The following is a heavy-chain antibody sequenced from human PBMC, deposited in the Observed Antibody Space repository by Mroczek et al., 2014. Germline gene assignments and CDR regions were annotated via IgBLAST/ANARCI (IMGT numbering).Heavy chain of an antibody. J-gene: IGHJ4*02. V-gene: IGHV4-34*01. D-gene: IGHD6-13*01. CDR1: VGPSVVTT. Sequence: QVQLQQWGGRTVVSLRRPCPSPALSMVGPSVVTTGAGSASPHGRGWSGLGKSIIVEAPTTTRPSKSRVTISVDTSKNQFSLKLSSVTAADTAVYYCARPYPSAGTVGNYFDYWGQGTLVTVSS. CDR2: SIIVEAP. CDR3: ARPYPSAGTVGNYFDY.